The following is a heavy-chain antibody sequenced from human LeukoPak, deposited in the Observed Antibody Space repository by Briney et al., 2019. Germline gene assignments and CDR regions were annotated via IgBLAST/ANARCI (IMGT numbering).Heavy chain of an antibody. D-gene: IGHD2-2*01. Sequence: GGSMRLSCAASGFTFSNYYMSWNRQAPGKGLEWVSYISSIGSTTYYADSVKGRFTISRDNAKNSLYLQMNSLRGEDTAVYCCARYPGELGYCGGTSCSGYFQHSGQGTLVTVSS. V-gene: IGHV3-11*04. J-gene: IGHJ1*01. CDR3: ARYPGELGYCGGTSCSGYFQH. CDR1: GFTFSNYY. CDR2: ISSIGSTT.